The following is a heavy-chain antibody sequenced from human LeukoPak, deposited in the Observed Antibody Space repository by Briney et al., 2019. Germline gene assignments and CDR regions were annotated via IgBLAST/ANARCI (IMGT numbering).Heavy chain of an antibody. J-gene: IGHJ4*02. Sequence: TSETLSLTCTVSGYSISSGYYWGWIRQPPGKGLEWIGSVYHSGSTYYNPSLKSRVTISVDTSKNQFSLKLSSVTAADTAVYYCARDPRAPRGGWDYWGQGTLVTVSS. D-gene: IGHD3-10*01. CDR3: ARDPRAPRGGWDY. CDR2: VYHSGST. V-gene: IGHV4-38-2*02. CDR1: GYSISSGYY.